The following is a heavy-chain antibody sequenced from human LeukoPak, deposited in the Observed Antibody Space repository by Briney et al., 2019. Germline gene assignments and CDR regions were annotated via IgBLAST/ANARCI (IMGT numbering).Heavy chain of an antibody. CDR2: IYYSGST. V-gene: IGHV4-59*12. CDR1: GGSISSYY. Sequence: PSETLSLTCTVSGGSISSYYWSWIRQPPGKGLEWIGYIYYSGSTNYNPSLKSRVTISVDTSKNQFSLKLSSVTAADTAVYYCARERGVLRYFDWLSHPGYFDYWGQGTLVTVSS. J-gene: IGHJ4*02. CDR3: ARERGVLRYFDWLSHPGYFDY. D-gene: IGHD3-9*01.